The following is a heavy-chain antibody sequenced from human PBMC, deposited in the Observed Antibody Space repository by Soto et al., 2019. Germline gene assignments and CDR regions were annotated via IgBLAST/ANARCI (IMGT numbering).Heavy chain of an antibody. V-gene: IGHV3-48*02. Sequence: EVQLVESGGGLVQPGGSLRLSCAASGFTFSTYSMNWVRQAPGKGLEWISYITSSSTTIFYADSVKGRFTISRDNAKNSLYLQMNSLRDEDTSVYYCARDNGIAGSFDPWGHGTLVTVSS. CDR2: ITSSSTTI. CDR3: ARDNGIAGSFDP. J-gene: IGHJ5*02. CDR1: GFTFSTYS. D-gene: IGHD6-13*01.